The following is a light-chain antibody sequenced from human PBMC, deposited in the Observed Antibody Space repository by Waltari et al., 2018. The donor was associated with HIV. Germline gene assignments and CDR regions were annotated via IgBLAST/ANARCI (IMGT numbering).Light chain of an antibody. CDR2: STS. CDR3: LLYYGGAWV. CDR1: NRPVTSGYY. Sequence: HTVGTQAPSLTVSPAGTVTLTCAPSNRPVTSGYYPTWFQQKPRQAPTALIYSTSNKHSWSPARFSGSLLGGKAALTLSVVQPEDEAEYYCLLYYGGAWVFGGGTKLTVL. J-gene: IGLJ3*02. V-gene: IGLV7-43*01.